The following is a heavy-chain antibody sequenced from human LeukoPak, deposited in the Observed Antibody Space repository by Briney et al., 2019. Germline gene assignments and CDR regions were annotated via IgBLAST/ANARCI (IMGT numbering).Heavy chain of an antibody. D-gene: IGHD3-10*01. V-gene: IGHV3-53*01. CDR1: GFTVSSNY. Sequence: GGSLRLSCAASGFTVSSNYMSWVRQAPGKGLEWVSVIYSGGSTYYADSVKGRFTISRDNSKNTLYLQMNSLRAEDTAVYHCAREYSDYYGSGSYSDYWGQGTLVTVSS. CDR3: AREYSDYYGSGSYSDY. CDR2: IYSGGST. J-gene: IGHJ4*02.